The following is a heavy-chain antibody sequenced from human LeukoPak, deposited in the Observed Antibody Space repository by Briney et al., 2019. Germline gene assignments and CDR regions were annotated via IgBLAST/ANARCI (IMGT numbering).Heavy chain of an antibody. Sequence: GASVKVSCKASGYTFTGYYMHWVRQAPGQGLEWMGWINPNSGGTNYAQKFQGRVTMTRDTSISTAYMELSRLRSEDTAVYYCARAGFDRVVVTPDFDYWGQGTLVTVSS. CDR2: INPNSGGT. J-gene: IGHJ4*02. D-gene: IGHD2-15*01. CDR3: ARAGFDRVVVTPDFDY. V-gene: IGHV1-2*02. CDR1: GYTFTGYY.